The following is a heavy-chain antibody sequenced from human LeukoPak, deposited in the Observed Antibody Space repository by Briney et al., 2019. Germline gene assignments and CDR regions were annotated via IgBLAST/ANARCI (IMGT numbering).Heavy chain of an antibody. J-gene: IGHJ6*04. Sequence: PGGSLRLSCAASGFTFSDYYMSWIRQAPGKGLEWVSYISSSGSTIYYADSVKGRFTISRDNAKNSLYLQMNSLRAEDTAVYYCARETDSDYDILTGYYGAYGMDVWGKGTTVTVSS. CDR1: GFTFSDYY. D-gene: IGHD3-9*01. CDR3: ARETDSDYDILTGYYGAYGMDV. CDR2: ISSSGSTI. V-gene: IGHV3-11*01.